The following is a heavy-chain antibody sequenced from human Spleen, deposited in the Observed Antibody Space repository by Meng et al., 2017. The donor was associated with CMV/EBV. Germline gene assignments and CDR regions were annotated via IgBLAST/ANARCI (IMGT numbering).Heavy chain of an antibody. Sequence: GSVSSGSYYWSWIRQPPGKGLEWIGYIYYSGSTNYNPSLKSRVTISVDTSKNQFSLKLSSVTAADTAVYYCAGALLDYYDSSGYYPCWGQGTLVTVSS. D-gene: IGHD3-22*01. CDR1: GSVSSGSYY. CDR3: AGALLDYYDSSGYYPC. CDR2: IYYSGST. V-gene: IGHV4-61*01. J-gene: IGHJ4*02.